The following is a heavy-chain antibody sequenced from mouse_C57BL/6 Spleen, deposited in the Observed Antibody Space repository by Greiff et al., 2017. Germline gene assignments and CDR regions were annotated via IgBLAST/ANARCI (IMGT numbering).Heavy chain of an antibody. CDR2: IHPNSGST. CDR3: ARGRDYDHYFDY. Sequence: QVQLKQPGAELVKPGASVKLSCKASGYTFTSYWMHWVRQRPGQGLEWIGMIHPNSGSTNYNEKFKSKATLTVDKSSSTAYMQLSSLTSEDSAVYYCARGRDYDHYFDYWGQGTTLTVSS. CDR1: GYTFTSYW. D-gene: IGHD2-4*01. V-gene: IGHV1-64*01. J-gene: IGHJ2*01.